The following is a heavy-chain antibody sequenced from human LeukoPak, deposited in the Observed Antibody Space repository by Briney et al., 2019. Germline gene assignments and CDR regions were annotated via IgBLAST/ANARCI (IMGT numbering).Heavy chain of an antibody. J-gene: IGHJ4*02. V-gene: IGHV3-48*01. D-gene: IGHD1-26*01. CDR3: ARGASSGSYYPVGY. CDR1: GFTFSSYS. CDR2: ISSSSSTI. Sequence: GGSLRLSCAASGFTFSSYSMNWVRQAPGKGLEWVSYISSSSSTIYYADSVKGRFTISRDNAKNSLYLQMNSLRADDTAVYYCARGASSGSYYPVGYWGQGTLVTVSS.